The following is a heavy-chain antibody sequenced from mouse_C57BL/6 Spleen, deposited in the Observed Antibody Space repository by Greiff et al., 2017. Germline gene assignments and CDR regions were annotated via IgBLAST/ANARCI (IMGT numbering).Heavy chain of an antibody. CDR2: IHPNSGST. D-gene: IGHD1-1*01. J-gene: IGHJ4*01. CDR3: ARGGYYGSSVGYYAMDY. Sequence: QVQLKQPGAELVKPGASVKLSCKASGYTFTSYWMHWVKQRPGQGLEWIGMIHPNSGSTTYNEKFKSKATLTVDKSSSTAYMQLSLQTSEDSAVYYCARGGYYGSSVGYYAMDYWGQGTSVTVSS. V-gene: IGHV1-64*01. CDR1: GYTFTSYW.